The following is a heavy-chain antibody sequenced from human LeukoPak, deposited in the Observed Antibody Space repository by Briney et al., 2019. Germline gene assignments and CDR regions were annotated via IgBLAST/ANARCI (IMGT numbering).Heavy chain of an antibody. V-gene: IGHV3-48*03. CDR2: ISSSGSTI. CDR3: AKSPRGGWLWFGDF. Sequence: GGSLRLSCAASGFTFSSYEMSWVRQAPGKGLEWVSYISSSGSTIYYADSVKGRFTISRDNAKNSLYLQMNSLRAEDTAVYYCAKSPRGGWLWFGDFWGQGTLVTVSS. CDR1: GFTFSSYE. J-gene: IGHJ4*02. D-gene: IGHD3-10*01.